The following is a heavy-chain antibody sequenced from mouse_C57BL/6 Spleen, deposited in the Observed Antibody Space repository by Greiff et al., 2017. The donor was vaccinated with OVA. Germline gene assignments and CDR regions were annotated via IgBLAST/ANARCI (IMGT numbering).Heavy chain of an antibody. Sequence: EVHLVESGPGLVKPSQSLSLPCSVTGYSITSGYYWIWIRQFPGNKLEWMGYISYDGSNNYNPSLKNRTSITRDTSKNQFFLKLNSVTTEDTATYYWAREGDGDDYGGQGTTLTVSS. CDR3: AREGDGDDY. D-gene: IGHD3-3*01. V-gene: IGHV3-6*01. CDR1: GYSITSGYY. J-gene: IGHJ2*01. CDR2: ISYDGSN.